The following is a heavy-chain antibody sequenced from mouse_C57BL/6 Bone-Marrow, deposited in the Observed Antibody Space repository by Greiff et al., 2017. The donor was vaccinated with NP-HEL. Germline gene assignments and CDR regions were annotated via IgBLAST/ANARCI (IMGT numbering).Heavy chain of an antibody. J-gene: IGHJ4*01. CDR1: GFTFSDYY. Sequence: EVQVVESGGGLVQPGGSLKLSCAASGFTFSDYYMYWVRQTPEKRLEWVAYISNGGGSTYYPDTVKGRFTISRDNAKNTLYLQMSLLKSEDTAMYYCARHFPYDYYAMDYWGQGTSVTVSS. V-gene: IGHV5-12*01. CDR3: ARHFPYDYYAMDY. CDR2: ISNGGGST.